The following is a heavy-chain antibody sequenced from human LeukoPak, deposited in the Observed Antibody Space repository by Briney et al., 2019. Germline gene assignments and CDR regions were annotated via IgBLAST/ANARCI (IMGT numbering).Heavy chain of an antibody. CDR1: GGSISSYY. CDR3: ARGYSSSPGDYYYYMDV. J-gene: IGHJ6*03. V-gene: IGHV4-59*08. CDR2: IYNSGST. D-gene: IGHD6-6*01. Sequence: SETLSLTCTVSGGSISSYYWSWIRQPPGKGLEWIGYIYNSGSTNYNPSLKSRVTISVDTSKNQFSLKLSSVTAADTAVYYCARGYSSSPGDYYYYMDVWGKGTTVTVSS.